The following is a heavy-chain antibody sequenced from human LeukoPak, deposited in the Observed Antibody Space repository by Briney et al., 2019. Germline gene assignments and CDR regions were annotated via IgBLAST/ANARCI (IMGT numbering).Heavy chain of an antibody. V-gene: IGHV3-53*01. CDR2: IYSGGST. Sequence: GGSLRLSCAASGFTFSSYAMSWVRQAPGKGLEWVSVIYSGGSTYYADSVKGRFTISRDNSKNTLYLQMNSLRAEDTAVYYCARVGYYDSSGLNIDAFDIWGQGTMVTVSS. CDR3: ARVGYYDSSGLNIDAFDI. J-gene: IGHJ3*02. D-gene: IGHD3-22*01. CDR1: GFTFSSYA.